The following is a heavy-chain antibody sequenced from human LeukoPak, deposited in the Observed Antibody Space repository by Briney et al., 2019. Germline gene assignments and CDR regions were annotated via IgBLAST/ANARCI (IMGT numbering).Heavy chain of an antibody. V-gene: IGHV3-23*01. CDR1: GFTFSDYY. CDR2: ISGSGGST. CDR3: AKFYYYDSSGYSNYFDY. D-gene: IGHD3-22*01. Sequence: GGSLRLSCAASGFTFSDYYMSWVRQAPGKGLEWVSAISGSGGSTYYADSVKGRFTISRDNSKNTLYLQMNSLRAEDTAVYYCAKFYYYDSSGYSNYFDYWGQGTLVTVSS. J-gene: IGHJ4*02.